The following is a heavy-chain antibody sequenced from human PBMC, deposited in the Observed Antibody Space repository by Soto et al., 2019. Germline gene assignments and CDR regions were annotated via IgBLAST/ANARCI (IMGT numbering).Heavy chain of an antibody. J-gene: IGHJ5*02. CDR3: ATSNWFDP. CDR1: GGPISSRGYY. CDR2: IYYSGRT. V-gene: IGHV4-39*07. Sequence: QLQLQESGPGLVKPSETLSLTCTVSGGPISSRGYYWGWIRQPPGKGLEWIGTIYYSGRTYYYPSLNSPISLLLDTSNNKYSPKLSSVTVADSAVYFRATSNWFDPWGQGTLVTVSS.